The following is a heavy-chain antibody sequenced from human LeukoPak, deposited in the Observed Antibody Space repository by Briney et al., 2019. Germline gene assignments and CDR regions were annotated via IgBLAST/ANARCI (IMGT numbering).Heavy chain of an antibody. J-gene: IGHJ4*02. D-gene: IGHD3-22*01. CDR2: INEDGSST. Sequence: GGSLRLSCAASGFLLRSYSMRCVRQAPGKGLEWVSGINEDGSSTYYADSVKGRFTISRDNSKNTLYLQMNSLRVEDKAVYYCAKGVYYYESSVYYYRYYFDYWGQGTLV. CDR3: AKGVYYYESSVYYYRYYFDY. V-gene: IGHV3-23*01. CDR1: GFLLRSYS.